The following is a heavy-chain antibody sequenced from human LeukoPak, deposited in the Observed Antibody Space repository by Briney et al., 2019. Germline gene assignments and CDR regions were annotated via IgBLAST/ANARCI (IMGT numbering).Heavy chain of an antibody. D-gene: IGHD3-10*01. CDR1: GYTFTSYY. CDR2: INPSGGST. Sequence: ASVKVSCKASGYTFTSYYMHWVRQAPGQGLEWMGIINPSGGSTSYAQKFQGRVTMTRDTSTSTVYMELSSLRSEDTAVYYCARVGPMVRGGGRTNWFDPWGQGTLVTVSS. J-gene: IGHJ5*02. V-gene: IGHV1-46*01. CDR3: ARVGPMVRGGGRTNWFDP.